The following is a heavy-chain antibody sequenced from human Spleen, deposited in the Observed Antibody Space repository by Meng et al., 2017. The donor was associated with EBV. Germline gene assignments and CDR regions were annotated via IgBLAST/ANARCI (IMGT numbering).Heavy chain of an antibody. CDR1: GYIFSIYA. J-gene: IGHJ4*02. V-gene: IGHV1-18*04. D-gene: IGHD2-8*02. Sequence: QLVQSGAELKKPGASVKVSCKASGYIFSIYAMTWVRQAPGQGLEWVGWSNPFNGKTNYAEEFQGRVTMTTDTSTSTAYMELGSLTSDDTAVYFCAIARDCSGGVCYPDYWGQGTLVTVSS. CDR2: SNPFNGKT. CDR3: AIARDCSGGVCYPDY.